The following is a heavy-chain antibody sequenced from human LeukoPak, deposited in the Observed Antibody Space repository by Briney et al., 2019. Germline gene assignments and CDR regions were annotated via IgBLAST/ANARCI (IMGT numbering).Heavy chain of an antibody. CDR1: GFTFSSYS. V-gene: IGHV3-21*04. CDR3: AKTRADGSGAKDAFDI. Sequence: PGGSLRLSCAASGFTFSSYSMNWVRQAPGKGLEWVSSISSSSSYIYYADSVKGRFTISRDNAKNSPYLQMNSLRAEDTAVYYCAKTRADGSGAKDAFDIWGQGTMVTVSA. CDR2: ISSSSSYI. D-gene: IGHD3-10*01. J-gene: IGHJ3*02.